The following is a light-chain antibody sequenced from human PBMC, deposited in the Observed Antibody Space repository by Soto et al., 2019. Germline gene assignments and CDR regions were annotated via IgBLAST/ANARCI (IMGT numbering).Light chain of an antibody. V-gene: IGKV1-39*01. CDR3: QLSYSTPWT. J-gene: IGKJ1*01. CDR2: GTS. Sequence: DIQMTQSPSSLSGSAGDRVTITCRASQSISGYLNWYQQKPGKAPKVLMYGTSILQTGVSSRFSGSGSGTDFTLTINSLQPEDFATYYCQLSYSTPWTCGQGTKVEIK. CDR1: QSISGY.